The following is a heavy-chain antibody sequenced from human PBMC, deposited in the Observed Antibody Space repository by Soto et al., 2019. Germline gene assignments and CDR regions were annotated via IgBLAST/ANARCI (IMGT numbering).Heavy chain of an antibody. V-gene: IGHV1-46*03. CDR1: GYTFTSYY. CDR2: INPSNST. Sequence: QVQLVQSGAEVKKPGASVKVSCKASGYTFTSYYMHWVRQAPGQGLEWMGIINPSNSTTYAQKFQGRAPMPRDTPTSTVYRELGSRGSEDTAVYYCTRGYGSGGSCYSIDSWGQGTLVTVSS. D-gene: IGHD2-15*01. CDR3: TRGYGSGGSCYSIDS. J-gene: IGHJ4*02.